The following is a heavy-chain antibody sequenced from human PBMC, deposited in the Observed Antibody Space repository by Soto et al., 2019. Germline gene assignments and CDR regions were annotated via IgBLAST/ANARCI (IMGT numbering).Heavy chain of an antibody. Sequence: ASVKVSCKASGYTFTSYGISWVRQAPGQGLEWMGWISAYSGNTNYAQKFQERVTITRDMSTSTAYMELSSLRSEDTAVYYCAAAGGGPTVVYYYYGMDVWGQGTTVTVSS. CDR3: AAAGGGPTVVYYYYGMDV. V-gene: IGHV1-18*01. J-gene: IGHJ6*02. CDR2: ISAYSGNT. CDR1: GYTFTSYG. D-gene: IGHD4-17*01.